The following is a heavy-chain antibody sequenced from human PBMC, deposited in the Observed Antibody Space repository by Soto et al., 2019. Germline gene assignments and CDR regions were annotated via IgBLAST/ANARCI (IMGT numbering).Heavy chain of an antibody. Sequence: LRLSCAASGFTFSSYSMNWVRQAPGKGLEWVSSISFGNSNIYYADSVKGRFTISRDNAKNSLYLQMNSLRAEDTAVYYCARDLNWAFDHWGRGTLVTLSS. CDR3: ARDLNWAFDH. CDR2: ISFGNSNI. J-gene: IGHJ5*02. CDR1: GFTFSSYS. D-gene: IGHD1-1*01. V-gene: IGHV3-21*01.